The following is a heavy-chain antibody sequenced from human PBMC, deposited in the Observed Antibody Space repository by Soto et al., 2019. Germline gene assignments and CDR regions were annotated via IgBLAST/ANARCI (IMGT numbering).Heavy chain of an antibody. CDR3: ARDCRYSTYNWFDP. CDR2: IYTSGST. CDR1: GCSISSYY. D-gene: IGHD1-1*01. J-gene: IGHJ5*02. V-gene: IGHV4-4*07. Sequence: SETLSLTCTVSGCSISSYYWSWIRQPAGKGLEWIGRIYTSGSTNYNPSLKSRVTMSVDTSKNQFSLKLSSVTAADTAVYYCARDCRYSTYNWFDPWGQGTLVTVSS.